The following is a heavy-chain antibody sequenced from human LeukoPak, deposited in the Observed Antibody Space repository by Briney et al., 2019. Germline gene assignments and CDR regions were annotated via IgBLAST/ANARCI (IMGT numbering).Heavy chain of an antibody. CDR3: ARWVTADRGKKDAFDI. V-gene: IGHV4-39*07. J-gene: IGHJ3*02. Sequence: SETLSLTCTVSSGSVNSGSYYWNWIRQPPGKGLEWIGEINHSGSTDYNPSLKSRVTISVDTSKNQFSLKLSSVTAADTAVYYCARWVTADRGKKDAFDIWGQGTMVTVFS. D-gene: IGHD2-21*02. CDR2: INHSGST. CDR1: SGSVNSGSYY.